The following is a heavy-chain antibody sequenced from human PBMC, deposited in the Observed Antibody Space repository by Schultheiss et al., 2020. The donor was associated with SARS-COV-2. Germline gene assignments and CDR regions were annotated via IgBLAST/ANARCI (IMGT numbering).Heavy chain of an antibody. J-gene: IGHJ5*02. CDR1: GFTFSSYW. D-gene: IGHD2-2*01. CDR2: IKQDGSEK. Sequence: GGSLRLSCAASGFTFSSYWMSWVRQAPGKGLEWVANIKQDGSEKYYVDSVKGRFTISRDNAKNSLYLQMNSLRAEDTAVYYCARDSSHWYNWFDPWGQGTLVTVSS. CDR3: ARDSSHWYNWFDP. V-gene: IGHV3-7*01.